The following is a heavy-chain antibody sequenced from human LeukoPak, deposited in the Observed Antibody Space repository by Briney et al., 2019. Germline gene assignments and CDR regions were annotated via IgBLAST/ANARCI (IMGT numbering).Heavy chain of an antibody. CDR3: ARDLRVVITGSFDS. CDR2: IWFDGSNK. D-gene: IGHD3-22*01. V-gene: IGHV3-33*01. CDR1: GFTFSNHG. J-gene: IGHJ4*02. Sequence: GGSLRLSCEASGFTFSNHGMHWVRQAPGKGLEWVAVIWFDGSNKYYADSVKGRFTISRDNAKNSLYLQMNSLRAEDTALYYCARDLRVVITGSFDSWGQGTLVTVSS.